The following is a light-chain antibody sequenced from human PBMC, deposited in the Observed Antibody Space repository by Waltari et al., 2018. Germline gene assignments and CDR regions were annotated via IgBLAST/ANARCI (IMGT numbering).Light chain of an antibody. V-gene: IGKV1-33*01. CDR2: FAS. Sequence: DIQMTQSPSSLSASVGDRVTITCRASQDITSYLSWYQVKPGKVPKPLIYFASSLEAGIPSRFSGIRSGTYYIFTINSLQPEDIATYYCQQYKNYPPTFGGGNKVEIK. J-gene: IGKJ4*01. CDR3: QQYKNYPPT. CDR1: QDITSY.